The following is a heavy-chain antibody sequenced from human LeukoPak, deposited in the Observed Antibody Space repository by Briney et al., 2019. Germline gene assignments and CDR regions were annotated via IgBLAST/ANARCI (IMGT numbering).Heavy chain of an antibody. D-gene: IGHD2-15*01. V-gene: IGHV4-61*02. CDR3: AREVGYCSGGSCPTGMDV. Sequence: PSETLSLTCTVSGGSISSGSYYWSWIRQPAGEGLEWIGRIYTSGGTNYNPSLKSRVTISVDTSKNQFSLKLSSVTAADTAVYYCAREVGYCSGGSCPTGMDVWGQGTTVTVSS. J-gene: IGHJ6*02. CDR1: GGSISSGSYY. CDR2: IYTSGGT.